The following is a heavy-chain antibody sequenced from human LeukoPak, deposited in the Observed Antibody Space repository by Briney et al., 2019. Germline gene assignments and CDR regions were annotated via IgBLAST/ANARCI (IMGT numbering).Heavy chain of an antibody. Sequence: GGSLRLSCAASGFTFSSYSMNWVRQAPGKGLEWVSSISSSSSYIYYADSVKGRFTISRDNAKNSLYLQMNSLRAEDTAVYYCARDVGDGYSLGAFDIWGQGTMVTVSS. CDR1: GFTFSSYS. J-gene: IGHJ3*02. CDR3: ARDVGDGYSLGAFDI. D-gene: IGHD5-24*01. V-gene: IGHV3-21*01. CDR2: ISSSSSYI.